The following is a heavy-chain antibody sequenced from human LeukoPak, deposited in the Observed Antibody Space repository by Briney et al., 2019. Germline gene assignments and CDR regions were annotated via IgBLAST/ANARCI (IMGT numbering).Heavy chain of an antibody. D-gene: IGHD3-22*01. V-gene: IGHV4-4*07. J-gene: IGHJ4*02. CDR3: ARRGQYYYDSSGYFDY. Sequence: PSETLSLTCTVSGGSISSYYWSWIRQPAGKGLEWIGRIYTSGSTNYNPSLKSRVTISVDTSKNQFSLKLSSVTAADTAVYYCARRGQYYYDSSGYFDYWGQGTLVTVSS. CDR1: GGSISSYY. CDR2: IYTSGST.